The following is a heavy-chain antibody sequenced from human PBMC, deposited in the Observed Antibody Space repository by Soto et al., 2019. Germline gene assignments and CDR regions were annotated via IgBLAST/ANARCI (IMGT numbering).Heavy chain of an antibody. J-gene: IGHJ4*02. Sequence: EVQLVESGGRLVKPGDSLRLACTVSGFKFSDAWMNWVRQAPGKGLEWVGRIKSKGSGETRNYAAPVKGRFAISRDDSRDTVYLQMNSLKTDDTAVYYCAWDGSGRFRSDHWGQGTLVTVSS. V-gene: IGHV3-15*07. CDR3: AWDGSGRFRSDH. CDR1: GFKFSDAW. D-gene: IGHD3-3*01. CDR2: IKSKGSGETR.